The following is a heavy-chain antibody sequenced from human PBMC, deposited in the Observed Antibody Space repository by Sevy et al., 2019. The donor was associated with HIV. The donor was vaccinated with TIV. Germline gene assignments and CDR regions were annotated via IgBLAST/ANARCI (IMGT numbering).Heavy chain of an antibody. V-gene: IGHV1-2*02. CDR1: GYTFTDYY. D-gene: IGHD6-19*01. J-gene: IGHJ4*02. CDR3: ASALQAVAVPDY. CDR2: INPKSGGT. Sequence: ASVKVSCKTSGYTFTDYYIHWVRQAPGQGLEWMGLINPKSGGTNYAQNFQGRVTVTRDTSITTAYMELSRLISDDTALYYCASALQAVAVPDYWGQGTLVTVSS.